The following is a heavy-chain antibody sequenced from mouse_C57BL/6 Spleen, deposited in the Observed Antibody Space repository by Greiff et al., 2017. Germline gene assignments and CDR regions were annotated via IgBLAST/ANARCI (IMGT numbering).Heavy chain of an antibody. V-gene: IGHV1-82*01. CDR2: IYPGDGDP. CDR3: ARHYEYDGKDAMDY. CDR1: GYAFSSSW. Sequence: VQLQESGPELVKPGASVKISCKASGYAFSSSWMNWVKQRPGKGLEWLGRIYPGDGDPTYKGKFKGKATLTADKYSSTAYMRRIILASEYSAFYFCARHYEYDGKDAMDYWGQGTSGTVSS. J-gene: IGHJ4*01. D-gene: IGHD2-4*01.